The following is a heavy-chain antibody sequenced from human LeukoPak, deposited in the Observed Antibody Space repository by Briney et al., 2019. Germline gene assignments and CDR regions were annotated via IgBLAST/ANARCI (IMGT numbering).Heavy chain of an antibody. CDR1: GSNFDSFE. CDR2: ISGSGDTT. CDR3: AKDTSAWWYHRAYMNV. Sequence: GGSLRLSCAASGSNFDSFEMNWVRQAPGKGLEWVSAISGSGDTTFHADSVKGRFTTSRDNSKNTLSLQMSGLRVEDSAVYFCAKDTSAWWYHRAYMNVWGTGTTVTVSS. J-gene: IGHJ6*03. V-gene: IGHV3-23*01. D-gene: IGHD2-15*01.